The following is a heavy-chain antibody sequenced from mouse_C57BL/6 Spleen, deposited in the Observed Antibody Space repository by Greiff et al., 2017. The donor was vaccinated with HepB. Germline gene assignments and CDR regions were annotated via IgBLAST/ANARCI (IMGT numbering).Heavy chain of an antibody. CDR1: GYAFSSSW. D-gene: IGHD2-3*01. Sequence: VKLMESGPELVKPGASVKISCKASGYAFSSSWMNWVKQRPGKGLEWIGRIYPGDGDTNYNGKFKGKATLTADKSSSTAYMQLSSLTSEDSAVYFCAGSYDGYPAWFAYWGQGTLVTVSA. J-gene: IGHJ3*01. CDR2: IYPGDGDT. CDR3: AGSYDGYPAWFAY. V-gene: IGHV1-82*01.